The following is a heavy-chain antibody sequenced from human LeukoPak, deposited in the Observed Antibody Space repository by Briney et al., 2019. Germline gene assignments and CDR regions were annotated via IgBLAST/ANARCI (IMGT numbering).Heavy chain of an antibody. J-gene: IGHJ4*02. V-gene: IGHV1-8*03. CDR3: ARDGDYYGSGNFDY. Sequence: ASVKVSCKASGYTFSSYDVNWVRQATGQGLEWMGWMNPNRGNTGYAQKFQGRVTITRDTSISTAYMELSSLRSEDTAVYYCARDGDYYGSGNFDYWGQGTLVTVSS. CDR2: MNPNRGNT. CDR1: GYTFSSYD. D-gene: IGHD3-10*01.